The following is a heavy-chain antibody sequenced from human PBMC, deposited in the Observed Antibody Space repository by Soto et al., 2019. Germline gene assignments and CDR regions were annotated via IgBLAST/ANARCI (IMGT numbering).Heavy chain of an antibody. CDR1: GASISGFY. V-gene: IGHV4-4*07. D-gene: IGHD1-1*01. J-gene: IGHJ5*02. CDR3: VRDGTQLLRDWFDP. CDR2: IYATGTT. Sequence: PSETLSLTCTVSGASISGFYWSWIRKSAGKGLEWIGRIYATGTTDYNPSLKSRVMMSVDTSKKQFSLKLRSVTAADTAVYYCVRDGTQLLRDWFDPWPQGIPVTVSS.